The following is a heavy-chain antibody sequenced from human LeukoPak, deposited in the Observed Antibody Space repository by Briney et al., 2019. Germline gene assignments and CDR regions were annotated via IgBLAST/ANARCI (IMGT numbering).Heavy chain of an antibody. CDR2: IYYSGST. D-gene: IGHD3-3*01. CDR3: AMDWLPNYGMDV. Sequence: PSETLSLTCTVSGGSISSGDYYWSWIRQPPGKGREWIGYIYYSGSTYYNPSLKSRVTISVDTSKNQFSLKLSSVTAADTAVYYCAMDWLPNYGMDVWGQGTTVTVSS. V-gene: IGHV4-30-4*01. CDR1: GGSISSGDYY. J-gene: IGHJ6*02.